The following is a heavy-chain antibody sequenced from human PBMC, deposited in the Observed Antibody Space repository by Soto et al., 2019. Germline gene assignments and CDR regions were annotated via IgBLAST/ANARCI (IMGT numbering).Heavy chain of an antibody. CDR1: GFMLRRFE. Sequence: GGSLRVSCVGSGFMLRRFEMSWVRQAPGQGPEWIAYSSISGDITHYAASVKGRFTVSRDNDKNSLYLQMNSLRAEDTAIYYCARMTAISLWFFDYWGQGTPVTVFS. J-gene: IGHJ4*02. CDR3: ARMTAISLWFFDY. CDR2: SSISGDIT. D-gene: IGHD2-21*02. V-gene: IGHV3-48*03.